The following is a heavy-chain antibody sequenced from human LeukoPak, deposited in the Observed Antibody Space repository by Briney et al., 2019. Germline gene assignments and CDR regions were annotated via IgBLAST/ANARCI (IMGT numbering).Heavy chain of an antibody. D-gene: IGHD5-24*01. CDR3: ARHQGWLQWEY. Sequence: KPSETLSLTCTVSGASISDYYWSWIRQSAGKGLEWIGRIYAAETDFNPSLKSRLTMSIDTSKNQFSLKLRSVTAADTAVYYCARHQGWLQWEYWGQGTLVTVSS. CDR2: IYAAET. V-gene: IGHV4-4*07. CDR1: GASISDYY. J-gene: IGHJ4*02.